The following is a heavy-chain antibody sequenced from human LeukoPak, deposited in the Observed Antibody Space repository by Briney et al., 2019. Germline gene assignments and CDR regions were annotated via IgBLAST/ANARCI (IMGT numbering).Heavy chain of an antibody. V-gene: IGHV5-51*01. J-gene: IGHJ6*02. CDR2: IFPIDSET. Sequence: GESLKISCKASGYSFSSDWIAWVRQMPGKGLEWLGIIFPIDSETTYSPSFQGQVTISADKSISTAYLQWSSLKASDTAMYYCTRGCSGGSCSRDAMDVWGQGTMVTVSS. D-gene: IGHD2-15*01. CDR3: TRGCSGGSCSRDAMDV. CDR1: GYSFSSDW.